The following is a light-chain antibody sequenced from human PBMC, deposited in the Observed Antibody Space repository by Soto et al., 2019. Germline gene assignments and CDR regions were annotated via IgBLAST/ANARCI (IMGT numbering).Light chain of an antibody. Sequence: DIVMTQSPLSLPVTPGEPASISCRSSQSLLHSNGYNYLDRYLQKPGQSPQLLICLGSTRASGVPDRFSGSGSGTDFTLKISRVEAEDVGVYYCMQALQTPWTFGQGTKADIK. CDR1: QSLLHSNGYNY. V-gene: IGKV2-28*01. CDR3: MQALQTPWT. CDR2: LGS. J-gene: IGKJ1*01.